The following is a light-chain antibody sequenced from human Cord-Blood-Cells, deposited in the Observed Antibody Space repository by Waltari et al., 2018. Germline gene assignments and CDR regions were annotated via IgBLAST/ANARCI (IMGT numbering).Light chain of an antibody. CDR2: WAS. J-gene: IGKJ2*01. CDR3: QQYYSTPYT. V-gene: IGKV4-1*01. CDR1: QSVLYSSNNKNY. Sequence: DIVITQSPVSLAVSLGERATINCKSTQSVLYSSNNKNYLAWYQQKPGQPPKLLIYWASTRESGVPDRFSGSGSGTDFTLTISSLQAEDVAVYYCQQYYSTPYTVGQGTKLEIK.